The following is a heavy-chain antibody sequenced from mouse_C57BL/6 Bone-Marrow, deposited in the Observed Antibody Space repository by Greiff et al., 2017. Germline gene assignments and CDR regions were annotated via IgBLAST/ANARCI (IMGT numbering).Heavy chain of an antibody. J-gene: IGHJ2*01. CDR2: IDPSDSYT. D-gene: IGHD6-1*01. V-gene: IGHV1-50*01. Sequence: VQLQQPGAELVKPGASVKLSCKASGYTFTSYWMQWVKQRPGQGLEWIGEIDPSDSYTNYNQKFKGKATLTVDTSSSTAYMQLSSLTAEDSAVYYCALLSGYLDYWGQGTTLTVSS. CDR3: ALLSGYLDY. CDR1: GYTFTSYW.